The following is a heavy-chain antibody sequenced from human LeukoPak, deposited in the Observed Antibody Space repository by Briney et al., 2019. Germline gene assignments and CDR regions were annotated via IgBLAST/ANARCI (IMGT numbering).Heavy chain of an antibody. J-gene: IGHJ6*03. Sequence: GGSLRLSCAASGFTVSSNYMSWVRQAPGKGLERVSVIYSGGNTYYADSVKGRFTISRDNSKNTLYLQMNSLRVEDTAVYYCARDSSPPSSFYYMDVWGKGTTVTVSS. CDR1: GFTVSSNY. V-gene: IGHV3-53*01. CDR3: ARDSSPPSSFYYMDV. CDR2: IYSGGNT.